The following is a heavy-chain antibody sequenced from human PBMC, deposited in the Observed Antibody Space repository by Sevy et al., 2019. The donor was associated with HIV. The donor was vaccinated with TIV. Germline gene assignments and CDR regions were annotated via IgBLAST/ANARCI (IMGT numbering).Heavy chain of an antibody. D-gene: IGHD3-10*01. CDR3: ARGDYYGSLYYFDY. CDR2: ISSGSSYI. V-gene: IGHV3-21*01. J-gene: IGHJ4*02. Sequence: GWSLRLSFAASGFTFSNYFINWVRQAPGKGLEWVSSISSGSSYIFYADSVKGRFTISRDNAKNSLYLHMNSLRAEDTAVYYCARGDYYGSLYYFDYWGPGTLVTVSS. CDR1: GFTFSNYF.